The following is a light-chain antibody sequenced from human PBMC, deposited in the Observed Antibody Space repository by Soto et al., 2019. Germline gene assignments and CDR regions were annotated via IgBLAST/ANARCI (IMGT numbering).Light chain of an antibody. Sequence: EIVMTPSPATLSVSPGERATLSCRASQSVSSNLAWYQQKPGQSPRLLIYDVSNRATGVPARFSGSGSETDFTLTISGLRSEDSAVYFCQQYNNWPFSFGQGTRLEI. CDR3: QQYNNWPFS. V-gene: IGKV3-15*01. CDR2: DVS. CDR1: QSVSSN. J-gene: IGKJ5*01.